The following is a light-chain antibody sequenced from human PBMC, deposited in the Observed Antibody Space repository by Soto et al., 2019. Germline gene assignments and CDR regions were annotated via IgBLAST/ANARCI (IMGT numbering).Light chain of an antibody. CDR1: QSVSSN. CDR3: QQYNNWLWT. CDR2: GAS. V-gene: IGKV3-15*01. J-gene: IGKJ1*01. Sequence: EIVMTQSPATLSVSPWEIATLSCRASQSVSSNLAWYQQKPGQAPRLLIYGASTRATGIPARFSGSGPGTDFTLTISSLEPEDFAVYYCQQYNNWLWTFGQGTKVDIK.